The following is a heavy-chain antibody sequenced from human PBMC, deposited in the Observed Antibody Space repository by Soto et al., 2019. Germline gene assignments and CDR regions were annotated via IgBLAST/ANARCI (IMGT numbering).Heavy chain of an antibody. D-gene: IGHD5-18*01. CDR1: GFTFSGSA. V-gene: IGHV3-73*01. Sequence: PGGSLRLSCAASGFTFSGSAMHWVRQASGKGLEWVGRIRSKANSYATAYAASVKGRFTISRDDSKNTAYLQMNSLKTEDTAVYYCTRHPSSDTAMVTRPTYYYYYYGMDVWGQGTTVTVSS. CDR2: IRSKANSYAT. CDR3: TRHPSSDTAMVTRPTYYYYYYGMDV. J-gene: IGHJ6*02.